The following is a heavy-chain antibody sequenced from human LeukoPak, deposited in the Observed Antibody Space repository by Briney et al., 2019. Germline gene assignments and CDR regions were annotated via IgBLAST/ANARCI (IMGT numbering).Heavy chain of an antibody. J-gene: IGHJ4*02. CDR3: ARGVEPLAANTLAY. CDR1: GFTVITND. V-gene: IGHV3-53*01. CDR2: LYSDGNT. Sequence: GGSLRLSCAASGFTVITNDMTWVRQAPGKGLERVSVLYSDGNTKYADSVQGRFTIYRDNSKNTLYLEMNSLSPDDTAVYYCARGVEPLAANTLAYWGQGTLVTVSS. D-gene: IGHD1-14*01.